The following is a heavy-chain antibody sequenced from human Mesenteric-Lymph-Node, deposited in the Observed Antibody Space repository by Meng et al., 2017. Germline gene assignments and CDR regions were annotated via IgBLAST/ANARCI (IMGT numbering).Heavy chain of an antibody. CDR2: IIPIFGTA. J-gene: IGHJ1*01. V-gene: IGHV1-69*05. CDR3: ARAYFSSGYYYYFQH. Sequence: VQQVQCGAEVKKPGPSGKVSCKAAGGTFSSYAISWVRQAPGQGLEWMGGIIPIFGTANYAQKFQGRVTITTDESTSTAYMELSSLRSEDTAVYYCARAYFSSGYYYYFQHWGQGTLVTVSS. CDR1: GGTFSSYA. D-gene: IGHD3-22*01.